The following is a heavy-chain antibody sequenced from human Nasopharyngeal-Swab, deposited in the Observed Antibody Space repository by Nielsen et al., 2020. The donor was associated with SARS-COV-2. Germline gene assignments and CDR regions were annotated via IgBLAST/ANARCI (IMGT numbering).Heavy chain of an antibody. CDR3: ARDIPFAVTGTTPPDAFDI. Sequence: GESLKISCAASGFTFSSYGMHWVRQAPGKGLEWVAVIWYNGSNKYYADSVKGRFTISRDNSKNTLYLQMNSLRVEDTAVYYCARDIPFAVTGTTPPDAFDIWGQGTMVTVSS. V-gene: IGHV3-33*01. CDR1: GFTFSSYG. J-gene: IGHJ3*02. D-gene: IGHD1-7*01. CDR2: IWYNGSNK.